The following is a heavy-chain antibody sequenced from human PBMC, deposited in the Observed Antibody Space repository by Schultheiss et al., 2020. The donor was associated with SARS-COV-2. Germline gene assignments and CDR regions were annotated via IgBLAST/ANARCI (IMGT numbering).Heavy chain of an antibody. V-gene: IGHV4-38-2*02. J-gene: IGHJ6*03. CDR3: ARGRGYYYYYMDV. CDR2: IYYSGST. Sequence: SETLSLTCTVSGYSISSLYFWGWLRQPPGKGLEWIGSIYYSGSTNYNPSLKSRVTISVDTSKNQFSLKLSSVTAADTAVYYCARGRGYYYYYMDVWGKGTTVTVSS. CDR1: GYSISSLYF.